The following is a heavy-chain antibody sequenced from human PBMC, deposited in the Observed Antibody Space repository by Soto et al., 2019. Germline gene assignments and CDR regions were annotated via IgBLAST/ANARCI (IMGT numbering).Heavy chain of an antibody. CDR1: GGTFSNYA. V-gene: IGHV1-69*12. CDR2: LTPIFGTA. Sequence: QVQLVQSGAEVKKPGSSVKVSCKASGGTFSNYAISWVRQAPGQGLEWMGGLTPIFGTANYAQKFQGRVTITADESMSTAYMELSRLRSEDTAVYYCAQTLGLAVAGPGRFDLWGRGTLVTVSS. D-gene: IGHD6-19*01. CDR3: AQTLGLAVAGPGRFDL. J-gene: IGHJ2*01.